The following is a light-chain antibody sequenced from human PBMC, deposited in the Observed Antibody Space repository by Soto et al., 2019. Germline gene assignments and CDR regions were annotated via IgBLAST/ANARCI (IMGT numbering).Light chain of an antibody. J-gene: IGLJ2*01. Sequence: QSALTQHASVSGSPGQSITISCTGTSSDVGGYNYVSWYQQHPGKAPKLMIYDVSNRPSGVSNRFSGSKSGNTASLTISGLQAEDEADYYCSSYTSSSTPVVFGVGTKLTVL. CDR2: DVS. V-gene: IGLV2-14*01. CDR3: SSYTSSSTPVV. CDR1: SSDVGGYNY.